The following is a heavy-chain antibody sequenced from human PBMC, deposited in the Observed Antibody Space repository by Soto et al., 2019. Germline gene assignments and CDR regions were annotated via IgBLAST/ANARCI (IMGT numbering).Heavy chain of an antibody. CDR1: GFTFSDFY. Sequence: QIQLVESGGGLVKPGGSLRLSCEVSGFTFSDFYMTWIRQAPGKGLEWLSYISPNSNYKQYAESVKGRHTISRDNAKNSLSLQMNSLRVDDTAVYYCVRDGRVSFYYYGMDVWGQGTTVIVSS. V-gene: IGHV3-11*06. J-gene: IGHJ6*02. CDR3: VRDGRVSFYYYGMDV. CDR2: ISPNSNYK.